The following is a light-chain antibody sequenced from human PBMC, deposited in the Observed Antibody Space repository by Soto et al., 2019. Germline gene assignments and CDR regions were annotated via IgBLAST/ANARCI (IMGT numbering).Light chain of an antibody. Sequence: EIVLTQSPATLSLSPGERATLSCRASQSVSSYLAWYQQKPGQAPRLLIYDASNRATGIPARFSGSGSGTGFTRTISSLEPEDCAVYYCQQRSNWPLTFGGGTKVEIK. J-gene: IGKJ4*01. CDR1: QSVSSY. CDR3: QQRSNWPLT. V-gene: IGKV3-11*01. CDR2: DAS.